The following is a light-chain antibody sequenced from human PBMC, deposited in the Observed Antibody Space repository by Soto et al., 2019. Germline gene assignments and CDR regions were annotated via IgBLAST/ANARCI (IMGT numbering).Light chain of an antibody. J-gene: IGLJ1*01. Sequence: QSSLTQPPSASSSPGQSVTISCTGTSSDVGGYNYVSWYQQHPGKAPKLMIYEVSERPSGVPDRFSGSKSSNTASLTVSGLQAEDEADYYCSSYAGSNNFVFGTGTKVTVL. V-gene: IGLV2-8*01. CDR1: SSDVGGYNY. CDR3: SSYAGSNNFV. CDR2: EVS.